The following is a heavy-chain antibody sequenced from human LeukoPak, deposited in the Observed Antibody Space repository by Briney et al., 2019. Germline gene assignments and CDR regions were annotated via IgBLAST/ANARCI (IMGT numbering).Heavy chain of an antibody. CDR2: IYSGGST. CDR3: ATDSSSWYLDFDY. D-gene: IGHD6-13*01. J-gene: IGHJ4*02. CDR1: GFTFSDYY. V-gene: IGHV3-53*01. Sequence: PGGSLRLSCAASGFTFSDYYMSWIRQAPGKGLEWVSVIYSGGSTYYADSVKGRFTISRDNSKNTLYLQMNSLRAEDTAVYYCATDSSSWYLDFDYWGQGTLVTVSS.